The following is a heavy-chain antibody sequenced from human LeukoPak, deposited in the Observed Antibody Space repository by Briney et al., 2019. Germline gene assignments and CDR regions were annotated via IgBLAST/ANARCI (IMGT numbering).Heavy chain of an antibody. J-gene: IGHJ6*02. Sequence: SETLSLTCAVYGGSFSGYYWSWIRQPPGKGLEWIGSILYTGGSWVKPSLKSRASISVDTSRNQFSLTLHSVNAIDTALYYCTRRASGSGGTQAGMDVWGQGTTVTVSS. CDR2: ILYTGGS. V-gene: IGHV4-34*04. CDR3: TRRASGSGGTQAGMDV. CDR1: GGSFSGYY. D-gene: IGHD2-15*01.